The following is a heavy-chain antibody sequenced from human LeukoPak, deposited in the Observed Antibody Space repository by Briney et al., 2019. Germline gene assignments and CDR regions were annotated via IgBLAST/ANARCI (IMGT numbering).Heavy chain of an antibody. V-gene: IGHV5-51*01. Sequence: GESLQISCQGSGYSFTSYWIGWVRQMPGKGLEWMGIIYPGDSDTRYSPSFQGQVTISADKSISTAYLQWSSLKASDTAMYYCARGPPDIVALHDYWGQGTLVTVSS. J-gene: IGHJ4*02. CDR1: GYSFTSYW. CDR3: ARGPPDIVALHDY. D-gene: IGHD5-12*01. CDR2: IYPGDSDT.